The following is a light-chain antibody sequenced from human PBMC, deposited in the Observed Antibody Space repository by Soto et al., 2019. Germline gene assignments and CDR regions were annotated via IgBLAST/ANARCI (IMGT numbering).Light chain of an antibody. CDR2: GAS. J-gene: IGKJ1*01. V-gene: IGKV1-39*01. CDR1: QTITTY. Sequence: DIQMTQSPSSLSASVGARVTITCRASQTITTYLKWYQQKPVEAPKLLIFGASSLQSGVPSRFTGSGSGTDFSLTISSLQTEDLATYNCQQSHSTPWTFGQGNKVDIK. CDR3: QQSHSTPWT.